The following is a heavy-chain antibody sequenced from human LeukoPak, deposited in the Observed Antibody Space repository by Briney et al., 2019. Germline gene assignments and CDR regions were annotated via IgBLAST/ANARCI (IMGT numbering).Heavy chain of an antibody. V-gene: IGHV3-23*01. J-gene: IGHJ5*02. CDR2: IGGSGIGHST. CDR3: AKKYYHWFGP. D-gene: IGHD2/OR15-2a*01. Sequence: GGSLRLSCVGPGFTFSTHGMNWVRQAPGKGLEWVSGIGGSGIGHSTHYADSVKGRFTISRDNSKNTLFLQMNSLRAEDTALYYCAKKYYHWFGPWGQGTLVIVSS. CDR1: GFTFSTHG.